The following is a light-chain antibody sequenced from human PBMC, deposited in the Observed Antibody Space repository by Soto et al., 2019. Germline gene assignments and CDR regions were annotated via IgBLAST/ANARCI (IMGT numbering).Light chain of an antibody. V-gene: IGKV3-11*01. J-gene: IGKJ5*01. Sequence: EIVLTQSPGAPSLSPGERATLSCRASESVSSSSLAWYQQKPGQAPRLLIYDASNRATGIPARFSGSGSGTDFTLTIGSLEPEDFAVYYCQQRSNWPPTFGQGTRLEIK. CDR2: DAS. CDR1: ESVSSSS. CDR3: QQRSNWPPT.